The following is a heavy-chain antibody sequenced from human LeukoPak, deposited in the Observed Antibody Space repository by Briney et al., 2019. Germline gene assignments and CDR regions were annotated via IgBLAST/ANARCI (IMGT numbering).Heavy chain of an antibody. CDR1: GFTFSSYS. CDR2: ISSSSSTI. J-gene: IGHJ4*02. CDR3: ARDYDY. Sequence: GGSLRLSCAASGFTFSSYSMNWVRQAPGKGLEWVSYISSSSSTIYYADSVKGRFTISRDNAKNSLYLQMNSLRAEDTAVYYCARDYDYWGQGTLVTVSS. V-gene: IGHV3-48*01.